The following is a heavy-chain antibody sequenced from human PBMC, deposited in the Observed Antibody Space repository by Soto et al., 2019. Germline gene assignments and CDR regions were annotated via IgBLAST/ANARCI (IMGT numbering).Heavy chain of an antibody. CDR2: ISAYNGNT. J-gene: IGHJ4*02. D-gene: IGHD6-13*01. Sequence: ALLNRSCKTSGYSITSYGISWVLQDTGQGLEWMGWISAYNGNTNYAQKLQGRVTMTTDTSTSTAYMELRSLRSDDTAVYYCARVLGQLQQQLAPDFWGQGTLVTVSS. CDR3: ARVLGQLQQQLAPDF. CDR1: GYSITSYG. V-gene: IGHV1-18*04.